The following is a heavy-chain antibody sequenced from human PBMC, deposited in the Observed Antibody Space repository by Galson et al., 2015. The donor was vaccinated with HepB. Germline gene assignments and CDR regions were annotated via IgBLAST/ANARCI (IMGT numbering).Heavy chain of an antibody. J-gene: IGHJ4*02. D-gene: IGHD3-3*01. CDR2: IKSLSDDGTT. Sequence: SLRLSCAGSGFPFNDAWMNWVRQAPGKGLEWIGRIKSLSDDGTTDSAAPVESRFTISRDDSKNTMYLQMNSLKPEDTGVYYCTTGPYYDFWSGLQTDYWGQGTRVTVAS. CDR1: GFPFNDAW. V-gene: IGHV3-15*07. CDR3: TTGPYYDFWSGLQTDY.